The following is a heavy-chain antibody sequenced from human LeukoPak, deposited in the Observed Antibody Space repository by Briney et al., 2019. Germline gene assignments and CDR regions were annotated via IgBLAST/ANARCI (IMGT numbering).Heavy chain of an antibody. Sequence: GASVKVSCKASGYTFTSYAMHWVRQAPGQRLEWMGWINAGNGNTKYSQKFQGRVTITRDTSASTAYMELSSLRYEDTAVYYCARSGYCSSTSCRNHYYFDYWGQGTLVTVSS. CDR3: ARSGYCSSTSCRNHYYFDY. D-gene: IGHD2-2*01. CDR1: GYTFTSYA. V-gene: IGHV1-3*01. J-gene: IGHJ4*02. CDR2: INAGNGNT.